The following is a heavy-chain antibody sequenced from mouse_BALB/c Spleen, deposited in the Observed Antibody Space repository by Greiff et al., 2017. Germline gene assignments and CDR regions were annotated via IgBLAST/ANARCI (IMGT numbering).Heavy chain of an antibody. J-gene: IGHJ2*01. CDR3: ARDLPDY. CDR1: GFTFSSYG. V-gene: IGHV5-6-3*01. Sequence: DVMLVESGGGLVQPGGSLKLSCAASGFTFSSYGMSWVRQTPDKRLELVATINSNGGSTYYPDSVKGRFTISRDNAKNTLYLQMSSLKSEDTAMYYCARDLPDYWGQGTTLTVSS. CDR2: INSNGGST.